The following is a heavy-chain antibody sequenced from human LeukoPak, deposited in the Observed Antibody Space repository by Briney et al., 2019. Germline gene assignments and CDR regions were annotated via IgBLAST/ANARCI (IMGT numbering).Heavy chain of an antibody. V-gene: IGHV3-7*01. J-gene: IGHJ4*02. CDR1: GFTFSSYW. Sequence: PGGSLRLSCAASGFTFSSYWMSWVRQAPGKGLEWVANIKQDGSEKYYVDSVKGRFTISRDNAKNSLYLQMNSLRAEDTAVYYCASLGWGGSYLVRYFDYWGQGTLVTVSS. CDR3: ASLGWGGSYLVRYFDY. CDR2: IKQDGSEK. D-gene: IGHD1-26*01.